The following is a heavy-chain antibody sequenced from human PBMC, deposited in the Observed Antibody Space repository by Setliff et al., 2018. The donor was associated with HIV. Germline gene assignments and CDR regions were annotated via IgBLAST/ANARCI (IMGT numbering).Heavy chain of an antibody. Sequence: PRESLKISCKGSGYGFSNYWLAWVRQTPGKGLEWMGIIYPGDSDTRYSPSFQGQVTFSADKSINTAYLQWGSLKASDTGIYFCARQTSRYITLSPPDYWGQGTLVTVSS. V-gene: IGHV5-51*01. J-gene: IGHJ4*02. CDR2: IYPGDSDT. CDR1: GYGFSNYW. D-gene: IGHD3-9*01. CDR3: ARQTSRYITLSPPDY.